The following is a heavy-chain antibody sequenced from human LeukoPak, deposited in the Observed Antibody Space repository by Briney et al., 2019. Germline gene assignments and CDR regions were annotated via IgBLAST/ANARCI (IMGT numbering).Heavy chain of an antibody. CDR2: ISSSASTI. D-gene: IGHD3-22*01. J-gene: IGHJ4*02. Sequence: GGSLRLSCAASGFTFSDYYMSWIRQAPGKGLEWVSYISSSASTIYYADSVKGRFTISRDNAKNSLYLQMNRLRAEDTAVYYCARDPLGEFYYDSSGYDYWGQGTLVTVSS. CDR1: GFTFSDYY. CDR3: ARDPLGEFYYDSSGYDY. V-gene: IGHV3-11*01.